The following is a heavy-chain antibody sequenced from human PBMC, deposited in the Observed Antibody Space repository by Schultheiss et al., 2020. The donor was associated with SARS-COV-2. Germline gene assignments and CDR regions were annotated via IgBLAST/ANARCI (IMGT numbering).Heavy chain of an antibody. CDR1: GGSISSSNW. CDR3: ARDNYATASSGDY. Sequence: SETLSLTCAVSGGSISSSNWWSWVRQPPGKGLEWIGEIYHSGSTYYNPSLKSRVTISVDTSKNHFSLKLSSVTAADTAVYYCARDNYATASSGDYWGQGTLVTVSS. J-gene: IGHJ4*02. CDR2: IYHSGST. V-gene: IGHV4-4*02. D-gene: IGHD4-11*01.